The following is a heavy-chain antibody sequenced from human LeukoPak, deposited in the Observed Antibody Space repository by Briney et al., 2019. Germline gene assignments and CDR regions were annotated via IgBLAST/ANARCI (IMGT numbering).Heavy chain of an antibody. V-gene: IGHV3-74*01. Sequence: GGSLRLSCAASGFTFSSYWMHWVRQAPGKGLVWVSRISTDGGSTTYADSVKGRFTISRDNAKNTLYLHINSLRAEDTAVYYCARGRSTSSWYYFDYWGQGTLVTVSS. CDR3: ARGRSTSSWYYFDY. CDR2: ISTDGGST. D-gene: IGHD6-13*01. CDR1: GFTFSSYW. J-gene: IGHJ4*02.